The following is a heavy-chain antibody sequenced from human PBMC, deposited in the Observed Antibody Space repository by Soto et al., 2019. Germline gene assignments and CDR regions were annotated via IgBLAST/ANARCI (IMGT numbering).Heavy chain of an antibody. J-gene: IGHJ4*02. Sequence: SETLSLTCTVSGGSIRDYFWTWIRQPPGKGLEWIGYIYYSGHTNYNPSLKSRVSISVDTSKNHFSLQLRSVTAADTAVYYCARVGGDDFGDSGGFDYWGQGTLVTV. D-gene: IGHD4-17*01. CDR3: ARVGGDDFGDSGGFDY. CDR2: IYYSGHT. CDR1: GGSIRDYF. V-gene: IGHV4-59*01.